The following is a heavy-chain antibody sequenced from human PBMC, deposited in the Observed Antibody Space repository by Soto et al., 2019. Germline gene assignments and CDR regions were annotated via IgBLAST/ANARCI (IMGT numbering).Heavy chain of an antibody. CDR1: GGSFSGDY. CDR2: ITHSGRT. CDR3: ARENGSGSYWGY. D-gene: IGHD3-10*01. Sequence: QGQRHQWGARLLKPPETPSLTSAVYGGSFSGDYSSGIPQTPEKGREWIGEITHSGRTNYNPSLKSRVTISVDTSKNRFSLKLSSVTAADTAVYYCARENGSGSYWGYWGQGTLVTVSS. V-gene: IGHV4-34*01. J-gene: IGHJ4*02.